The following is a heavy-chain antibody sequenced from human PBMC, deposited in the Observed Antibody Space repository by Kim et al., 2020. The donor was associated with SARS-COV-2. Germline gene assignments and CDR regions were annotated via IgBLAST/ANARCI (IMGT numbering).Heavy chain of an antibody. J-gene: IGHJ6*02. CDR3: ARAPPRRYYYGSGSYYNGWGYYYYGMDV. D-gene: IGHD3-10*01. V-gene: IGHV4-34*01. CDR2: INHSGST. Sequence: SETLSLTCDVYGGSFSGYYWSWIRQPPGKGLEWIGEINHSGSTNYNPSLKSRVTISVDTSKNQFSLKLSSVTAADTAVYYCARAPPRRYYYGSGSYYNGWGYYYYGMDVWGQGTTVTVSS. CDR1: GGSFSGYY.